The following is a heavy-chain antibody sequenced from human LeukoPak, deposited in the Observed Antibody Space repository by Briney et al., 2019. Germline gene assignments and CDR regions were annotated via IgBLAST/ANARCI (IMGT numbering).Heavy chain of an antibody. Sequence: SETLSLTCTVSGGSISSSSYYWGWIRQPPGKGLEWIGSIYYSGSTYYNPSLKSRVTISVDTSKNQFSLKLSSVTAADTAVYYCARASSREGGFGPWGQGTLVTVSS. CDR2: IYYSGST. CDR1: GGSISSSSYY. J-gene: IGHJ5*02. CDR3: ARASSREGGFGP. D-gene: IGHD6-13*01. V-gene: IGHV4-39*01.